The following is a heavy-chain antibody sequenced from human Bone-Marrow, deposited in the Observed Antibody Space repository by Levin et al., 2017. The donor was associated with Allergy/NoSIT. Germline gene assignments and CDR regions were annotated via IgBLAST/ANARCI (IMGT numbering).Heavy chain of an antibody. CDR2: ISYDGSNK. D-gene: IGHD1-14*01. CDR1: GFTFSSYG. Sequence: GGSLRLSCAASGFTFSSYGIHWVRQAPGKGLEWVAVISYDGSNKYYADSVKGRFTISRDNSKNTVYLQMNSLRAEDTAVYYCAIPQSSPVPTWSPVAFNMWGQGTMVTVSS. V-gene: IGHV3-30*03. CDR3: AIPQSSPVPTWSPVAFNM. J-gene: IGHJ3*02.